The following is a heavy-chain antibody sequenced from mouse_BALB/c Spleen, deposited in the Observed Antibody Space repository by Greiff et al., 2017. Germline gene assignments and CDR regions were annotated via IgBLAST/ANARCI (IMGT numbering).Heavy chain of an antibody. V-gene: IGHV1-7*01. CDR2: INPSTGYT. CDR1: GYTFTSYW. J-gene: IGHJ4*01. CDR3: ARGYDYYAVDY. Sequence: QVQLQQSGAELAKPGSSVKMSCKASGYTFTSYWMHWVKQRPGQGLEWIGYINPSTGYTEYNQKFKDKATLTADKSSSTAYMQLSSLTSEDSAVYYCARGYDYYAVDYWGQGTSVTVSS.